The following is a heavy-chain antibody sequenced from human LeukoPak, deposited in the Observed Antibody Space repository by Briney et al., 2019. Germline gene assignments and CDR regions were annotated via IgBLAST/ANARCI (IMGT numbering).Heavy chain of an antibody. V-gene: IGHV3-15*01. CDR3: TTDRGIVVVTATHWYFDL. CDR1: GFTFSTYT. D-gene: IGHD2-21*02. J-gene: IGHJ2*01. CDR2: IKSKTDGGTT. Sequence: GGSLRLSCAASGFTFSTYTVTWVRQAPGKGLEWVGRIKSKTDGGTTDYAAPVKGRFTISRDDSKNTLYLQMNSLKTEDTAVYYCTTDRGIVVVTATHWYFDLWGRGTLVTVSS.